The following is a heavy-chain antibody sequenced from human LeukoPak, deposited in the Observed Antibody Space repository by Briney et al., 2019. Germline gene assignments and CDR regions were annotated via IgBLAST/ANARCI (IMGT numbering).Heavy chain of an antibody. D-gene: IGHD1-26*01. CDR1: GYTFTSYY. Sequence: GASVKVSCKASGYTFTSYYMHWVRQAPGQGLEWMGWINPNSGDTYYAQKFQGSVSMTRDTSISTANMELSRLKSDDTAVYYCARGRRILVGDTNAGDFFDYWGQGTLVTVSS. CDR3: ARGRRILVGDTNAGDFFDY. V-gene: IGHV1-2*02. J-gene: IGHJ4*02. CDR2: INPNSGDT.